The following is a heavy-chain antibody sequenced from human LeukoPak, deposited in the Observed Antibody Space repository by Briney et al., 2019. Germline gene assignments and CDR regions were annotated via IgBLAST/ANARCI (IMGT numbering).Heavy chain of an antibody. CDR1: GYSFTSYW. Sequence: GESLKISCKGSGYSFTSYWIGWVRQMPGKGLEWMGIIYPGDSDTRYSPSFQGQVTISADKSISTAYLQWSSLKASDTAMYYCVRQYSSTYYINYFDYWGQGTLVTVSS. D-gene: IGHD6-13*01. J-gene: IGHJ4*02. V-gene: IGHV5-51*01. CDR3: VRQYSSTYYINYFDY. CDR2: IYPGDSDT.